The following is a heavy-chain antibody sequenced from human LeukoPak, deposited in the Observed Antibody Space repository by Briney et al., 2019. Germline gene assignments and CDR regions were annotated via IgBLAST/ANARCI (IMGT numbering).Heavy chain of an antibody. J-gene: IGHJ4*02. CDR2: MNPNSGNT. CDR1: RYTFTRYD. V-gene: IGHV1-8*01. Sequence: ASVKVSCKASRYTFTRYDINWARQATGQGLEWMGWMNPNSGNTGYAQKFQGRVTMTRNTSISTAYMELSSLRSEDTAVYYCARAATQSGYDLGFDYWGQGTLVTVSS. CDR3: ARAATQSGYDLGFDY. D-gene: IGHD5-12*01.